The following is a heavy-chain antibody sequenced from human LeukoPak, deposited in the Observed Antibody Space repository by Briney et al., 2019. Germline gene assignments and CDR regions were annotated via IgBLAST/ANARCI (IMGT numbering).Heavy chain of an antibody. V-gene: IGHV1-69*05. CDR2: IIPIFGTA. D-gene: IGHD3-9*01. J-gene: IGHJ4*02. Sequence: GSSVKVSCKASGGTFSSYAISWVRQAPGQGLEWMGRIIPIFGTANYAQKFQGRVTITTDESTSTAYMELSSLRSEDTAVYYCARGGHDILTGYYFPLDYWGQGTLVTVSS. CDR3: ARGGHDILTGYYFPLDY. CDR1: GGTFSSYA.